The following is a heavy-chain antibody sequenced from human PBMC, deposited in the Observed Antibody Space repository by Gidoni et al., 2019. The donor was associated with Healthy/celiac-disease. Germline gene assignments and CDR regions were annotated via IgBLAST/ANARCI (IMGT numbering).Heavy chain of an antibody. D-gene: IGHD3-10*01. CDR1: GGSISSSSYY. CDR2: IYYSGST. Sequence: QLQLQESGPGLVKPSETLSLTCTVSGGSISSSSYYWGWIRPPPGKGLEWIGSIYYSGSTYYNPSLKSRVTISVDTSKNQFSLKLSSVTAADTAVYYCAGGEMVRGARGYYYGMDVWGQGTTVTVSS. CDR3: AGGEMVRGARGYYYGMDV. V-gene: IGHV4-39*01. J-gene: IGHJ6*02.